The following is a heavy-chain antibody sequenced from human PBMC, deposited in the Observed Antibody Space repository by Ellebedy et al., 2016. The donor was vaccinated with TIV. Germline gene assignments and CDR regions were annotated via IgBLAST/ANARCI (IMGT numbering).Heavy chain of an antibody. Sequence: GESLKISCAASRFTFSSYSMNWVRQAPGKGLEWVSSISSSGSYIYYADSVKGRFTISRDNAKNSLYLQMNSLRAEDTAVYYCARDQMATIPYWGQGTLVTVSS. CDR3: ARDQMATIPY. CDR1: RFTFSSYS. J-gene: IGHJ4*02. D-gene: IGHD5-24*01. V-gene: IGHV3-21*01. CDR2: ISSSGSYI.